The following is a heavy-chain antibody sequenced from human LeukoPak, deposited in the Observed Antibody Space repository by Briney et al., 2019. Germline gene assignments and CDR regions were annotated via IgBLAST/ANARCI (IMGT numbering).Heavy chain of an antibody. J-gene: IGHJ4*02. CDR3: TRVGYIDEGIDY. D-gene: IGHD5-24*01. CDR2: IKQDGSKK. Sequence: GGSLRLSCVAPGFPFSSYWMTWVRQAPGKGLEWVANIKQDGSKKSYVDSVKGRFTISRDNAKNSLYLQMNSLRAEDTAIYYCTRVGYIDEGIDYWGQGTLVTVSS. CDR1: GFPFSSYW. V-gene: IGHV3-7*04.